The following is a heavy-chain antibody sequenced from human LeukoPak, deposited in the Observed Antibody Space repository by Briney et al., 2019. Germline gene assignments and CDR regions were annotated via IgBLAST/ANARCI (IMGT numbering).Heavy chain of an antibody. Sequence: ASVKVSCKASGYTFTNHDIHWVRQAPGQRLEWMGWISAGNANTKYSQKFQGRVTITRDTLASTAYMVLGSLRSEDTAVYFCARETAVTQNDAFDIWGQGTKVTVSS. CDR1: GYTFTNHD. CDR2: ISAGNANT. J-gene: IGHJ3*02. V-gene: IGHV1-3*01. CDR3: ARETAVTQNDAFDI. D-gene: IGHD4-17*01.